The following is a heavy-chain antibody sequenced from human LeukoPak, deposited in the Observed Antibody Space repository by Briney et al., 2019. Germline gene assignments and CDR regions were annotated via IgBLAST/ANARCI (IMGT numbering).Heavy chain of an antibody. J-gene: IGHJ5*02. CDR1: GFTFSSYA. Sequence: HPGGSLRPSCAASGFTFSSYAMSWVRQAPGKGLEWVSAISGSGGSTYYADSVKGRFTISRDNSKNTLYLQMNSLRAEDTAVYYCAKGLSGWSPFDPWGQGTLDTVSS. V-gene: IGHV3-23*01. CDR3: AKGLSGWSPFDP. CDR2: ISGSGGST. D-gene: IGHD6-19*01.